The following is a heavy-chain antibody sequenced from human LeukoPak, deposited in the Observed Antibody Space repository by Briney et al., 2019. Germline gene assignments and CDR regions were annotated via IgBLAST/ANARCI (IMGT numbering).Heavy chain of an antibody. Sequence: ASVKVSCKASGGTFSSYAISWVRQAPGQGLEWVGRIIPILGIANYAQKFQGRVTITADKSTSTAYMELSSLRSEDTAVYYCARALGDIVVVPAANWFDPWGQGTLVTVSS. CDR1: GGTFSSYA. D-gene: IGHD2-2*01. J-gene: IGHJ5*02. V-gene: IGHV1-69*04. CDR3: ARALGDIVVVPAANWFDP. CDR2: IIPILGIA.